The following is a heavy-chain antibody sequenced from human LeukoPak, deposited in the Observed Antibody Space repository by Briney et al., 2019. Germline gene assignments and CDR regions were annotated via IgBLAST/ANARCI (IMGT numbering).Heavy chain of an antibody. CDR1: GGSIGTFY. Sequence: SETLSLTCTVFGGSIGTFYWSWIRQPPGKGLEWIGYIYYNGITNYNPSLKSRVTISVDTSKNQFSLKLSSVTAADTAVYYCARGLDSSGYLYYYYYYGMDVWGQGTTVTVSS. CDR2: IYYNGIT. J-gene: IGHJ6*02. D-gene: IGHD3-22*01. CDR3: ARGLDSSGYLYYYYYYGMDV. V-gene: IGHV4-59*12.